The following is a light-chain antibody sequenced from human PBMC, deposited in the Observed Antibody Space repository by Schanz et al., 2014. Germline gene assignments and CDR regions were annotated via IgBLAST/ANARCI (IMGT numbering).Light chain of an antibody. CDR2: LGS. J-gene: IGKJ2*01. Sequence: EIVLTQSPLSLAVTPGEPASISCRSSQSLLHSNGYNYLDWYLQKPGQSPQLLIYLGSNRASGVPDRFSGSGSGTDFTLKISRVEAEDVGVYYCMQALQTPYTFGQGTKLESK. CDR1: QSLLHSNGYNY. V-gene: IGKV2-28*01. CDR3: MQALQTPYT.